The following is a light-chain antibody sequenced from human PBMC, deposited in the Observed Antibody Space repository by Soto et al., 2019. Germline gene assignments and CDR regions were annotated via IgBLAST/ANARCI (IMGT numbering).Light chain of an antibody. V-gene: IGKV1-5*01. CDR2: DAS. J-gene: IGKJ1*01. Sequence: DIQMTQSPSILSASVGDTVTVTCRASQSVSGWLAWYQQKPGKAPKLLIYDASGLPRGVPSRFSGSGSGTKFTLAIASLQPDDFATYYCQQYETYSVTFGPGTKVDIK. CDR3: QQYETYSVT. CDR1: QSVSGW.